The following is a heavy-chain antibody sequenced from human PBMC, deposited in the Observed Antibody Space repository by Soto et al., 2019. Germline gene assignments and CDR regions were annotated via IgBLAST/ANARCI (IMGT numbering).Heavy chain of an antibody. D-gene: IGHD2-8*01. CDR1: GGSISSGGYY. J-gene: IGHJ4*02. CDR2: IYYSGST. Sequence: PSETLSLTCTVSGGSISSGGYYWSWIRQHPGKGLEWIGYIYYSGSTYYNPSLKSRVTISVDTSKNQFSLKLSSVTAADTAVYYCARGPRPLMVYAIRPGYFDYWGQGTLVTVSS. V-gene: IGHV4-31*03. CDR3: ARGPRPLMVYAIRPGYFDY.